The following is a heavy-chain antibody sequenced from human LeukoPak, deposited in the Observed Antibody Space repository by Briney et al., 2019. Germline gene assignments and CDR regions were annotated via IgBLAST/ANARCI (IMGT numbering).Heavy chain of an antibody. CDR3: ARDKTSSSWYSDWFDP. CDR2: MNPNSGNT. Sequence: ASVKVSCKASGYTFTSYDINWVRQATGQGLEWMGWMNPNSGNTGYAQKFQGRVTMTRNTSISTAYMELSSLRSEDTAVYYCARDKTSSSWYSDWFDPRGQGTLVTVSS. CDR1: GYTFTSYD. J-gene: IGHJ5*02. D-gene: IGHD6-13*01. V-gene: IGHV1-8*01.